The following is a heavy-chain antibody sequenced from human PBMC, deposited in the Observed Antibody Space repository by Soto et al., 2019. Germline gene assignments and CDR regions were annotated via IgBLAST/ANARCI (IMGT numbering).Heavy chain of an antibody. CDR3: ARPSSSGWYYYYYGMDV. CDR1: GDSFTSYW. Sequence: GESLKISCKGSGDSFTSYWISWVRQMPGKGLEWMGRIDPSDSYTNYSPSFQGHVTISADKSISTAYLQWSSLKASDTAMYYCARPSSSGWYYYYYGMDVWGQGTTVTVSS. CDR2: IDPSDSYT. J-gene: IGHJ6*02. V-gene: IGHV5-10-1*01. D-gene: IGHD6-19*01.